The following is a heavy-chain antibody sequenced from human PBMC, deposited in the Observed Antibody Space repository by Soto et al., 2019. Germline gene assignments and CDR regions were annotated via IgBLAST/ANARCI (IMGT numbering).Heavy chain of an antibody. J-gene: IGHJ6*02. V-gene: IGHV4-4*07. Sequence: SETLSLTCTVSGGSISSYYWSWIRQPAGKGLEWIGRIYTSGSTNYNPSLKSRVTMSVDTSKNQFSLKLSSVTAADTAVYYCARNWALWFGELSVYGMDVWGQGTTVAVSS. CDR2: IYTSGST. CDR1: GGSISSYY. D-gene: IGHD3-10*01. CDR3: ARNWALWFGELSVYGMDV.